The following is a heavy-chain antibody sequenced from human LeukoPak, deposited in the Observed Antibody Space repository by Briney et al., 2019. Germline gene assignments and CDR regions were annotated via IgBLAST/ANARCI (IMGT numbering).Heavy chain of an antibody. CDR1: GFTFSSYW. CDR3: ARADYFSFDY. J-gene: IGHJ4*02. V-gene: IGHV3-7*04. CDR2: INQDGSEK. Sequence: GGSLRLSCAASGFTFSSYWMTWVRQAPGQGLEWVASINQDGSEKRYSGSVKGRFTISRDNAKNSLYLHMNSLRPEDTAVYYCARADYFSFDYWGQGTLVTVSA. D-gene: IGHD2/OR15-2a*01.